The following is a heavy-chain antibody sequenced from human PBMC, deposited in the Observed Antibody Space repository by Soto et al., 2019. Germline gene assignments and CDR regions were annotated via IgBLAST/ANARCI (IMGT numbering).Heavy chain of an antibody. Sequence: QVQLQESGPGLVKPSETLSLTCTVSGGSVSSGSYYWSWIRQPPGKGLEWIGYIYYSGSTNYNPSLKSRVTISVDTSKNQCSLKLSSVTAADTAVYYCARSSGWYAAVDYWGQGTLVTVSS. J-gene: IGHJ4*02. CDR3: ARSSGWYAAVDY. CDR1: GGSVSSGSYY. CDR2: IYYSGST. V-gene: IGHV4-61*01. D-gene: IGHD6-19*01.